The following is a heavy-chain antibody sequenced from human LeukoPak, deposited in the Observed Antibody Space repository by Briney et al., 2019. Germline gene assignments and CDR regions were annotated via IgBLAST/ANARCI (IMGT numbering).Heavy chain of an antibody. Sequence: ASVKVSCKASGGTFNNYAINWVRQAPGQRLEWMGRIIPILGIVNYAQKFQARVTITADKSTSTAYMEPSSLRSEDTAFYYCARPHDSSGYYPFQHWGQGTLVTVSS. CDR2: IIPILGIV. J-gene: IGHJ1*01. CDR1: GGTFNNYA. CDR3: ARPHDSSGYYPFQH. V-gene: IGHV1-69*04. D-gene: IGHD3-22*01.